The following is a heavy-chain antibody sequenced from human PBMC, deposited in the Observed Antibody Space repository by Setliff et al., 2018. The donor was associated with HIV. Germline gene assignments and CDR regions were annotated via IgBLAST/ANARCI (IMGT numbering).Heavy chain of an antibody. D-gene: IGHD2-8*01. CDR3: ARDAYGGVDY. V-gene: IGHV3-21*01. CDR2: ISSSSSYI. Sequence: GGSLRLSCAASGFTFSSYGMHWVRQAPGKGLEWVSSISSSSSYIYYADSVKGRFTISRDNAKNSLYLQMNSLRAEDTAVYYCARDAYGGVDYWGQGTLVTVSS. J-gene: IGHJ4*02. CDR1: GFTFSSYG.